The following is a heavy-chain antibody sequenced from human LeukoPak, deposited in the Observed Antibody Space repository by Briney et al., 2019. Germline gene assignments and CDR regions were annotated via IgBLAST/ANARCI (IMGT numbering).Heavy chain of an antibody. D-gene: IGHD3-3*01. J-gene: IGHJ4*02. V-gene: IGHV4-31*03. CDR2: IYYSGST. Sequence: SRTLSLTCTVSGGSISSGGYYWSWIRQHPGKGLEWIGYIYYSGSTYYNPSLKSRVTISVDTSKNQFSLKLSSVTAADTAVYYCARSPRSEHQGPLRFLEWSYFDYWGQGTLVTVSS. CDR3: ARSPRSEHQGPLRFLEWSYFDY. CDR1: GGSISSGGYY.